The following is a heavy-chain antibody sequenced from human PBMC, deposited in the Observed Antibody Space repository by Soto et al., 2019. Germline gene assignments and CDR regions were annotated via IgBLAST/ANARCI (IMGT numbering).Heavy chain of an antibody. CDR1: GFTFSSYG. J-gene: IGHJ6*02. CDR2: ISYDGSNK. CDR3: AKDFYSYGSDYGMDV. D-gene: IGHD5-18*01. Sequence: GGSLRLSCAASGFTFSSYGMHWVRQAPGKGLEWVAVISYDGSNKYYADSVKGRFTISRDNSKNTLYLQMNSLRAEDTAVYYCAKDFYSYGSDYGMDVWGQGTTVTVSS. V-gene: IGHV3-30*18.